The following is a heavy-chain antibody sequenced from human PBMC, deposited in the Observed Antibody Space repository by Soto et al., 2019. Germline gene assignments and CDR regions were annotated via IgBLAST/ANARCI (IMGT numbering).Heavy chain of an antibody. D-gene: IGHD2-21*01. J-gene: IGHJ4*02. CDR1: SFSLRGYA. CDR3: ARIAWGVSDGNGFDN. Sequence: QVQLVESGGGVVQPGRSLRLSCVATSFSLRGYAMNWVRQAPGKGLEWVATISHDGSRQYYADSVKARFTISRDDSKKTVSLQMDSLRVEDTAVYSCARIAWGVSDGNGFDNWGQGTQVTVSS. V-gene: IGHV3-30-3*01. CDR2: ISHDGSRQ.